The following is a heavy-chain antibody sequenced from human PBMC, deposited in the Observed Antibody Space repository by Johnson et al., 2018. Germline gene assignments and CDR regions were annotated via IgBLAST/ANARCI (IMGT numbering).Heavy chain of an antibody. V-gene: IGHV4-34*01. Sequence: QVQLQESGPRLVKPSETXSLTCTGSGGSIDSFYWSWIRQPPGKGLEWIGEINHSGSTNYNPALKSRVTISVDTSKNQFSLKLSSVTAADTAVYYCASADYDFWSGQSVWGQGTTVTVSS. D-gene: IGHD3-3*01. CDR3: ASADYDFWSGQSV. CDR2: INHSGST. J-gene: IGHJ6*02. CDR1: GGSIDSFY.